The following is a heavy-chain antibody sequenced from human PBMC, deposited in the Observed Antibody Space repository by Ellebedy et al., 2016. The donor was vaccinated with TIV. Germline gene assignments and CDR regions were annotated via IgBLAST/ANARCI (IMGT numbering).Heavy chain of an antibody. CDR2: INQDGSEK. J-gene: IGHJ4*02. Sequence: GESLKISXSASGFTFSNSWMDWVRQAPGKGLEWVANINQDGSEKYYVDSVKGRFTISRDNAKNSLFLQMSNLRAEDTAVYYCSRVLDDWGQGTLVTVSS. CDR1: GFTFSNSW. V-gene: IGHV3-7*01. CDR3: SRVLDD.